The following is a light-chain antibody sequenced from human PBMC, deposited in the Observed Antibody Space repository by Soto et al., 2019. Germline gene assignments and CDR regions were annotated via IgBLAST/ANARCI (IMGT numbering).Light chain of an antibody. CDR1: QSISGT. V-gene: IGKV3-15*01. J-gene: IGKJ1*01. CDR2: GAS. CDR3: HQYDNWLWT. Sequence: VMPQSXATVSVNQEEXXXXXSXASQSISGTLAWYQKKXGKAPKLLIHGASXRAPGFAARFSGSGSGTDFTLAISSLQSEDFAVYYCHQYDNWLWTFCDGTNVEIK.